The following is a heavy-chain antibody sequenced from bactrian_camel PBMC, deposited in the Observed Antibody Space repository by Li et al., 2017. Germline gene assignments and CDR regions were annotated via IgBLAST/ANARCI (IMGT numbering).Heavy chain of an antibody. V-gene: IGHV3S1*01. J-gene: IGHJ4*01. D-gene: IGHD2*01. CDR1: GYGSSRYY. Sequence: HVQLVESGGGSVQAGGSLRLSCEASGYGSSRYYMAWFRQAPGNEREGVAALSVGGDRTYYADSVKGRFTISRDNAKNMLFLQMNNLKPEDTAMYYCAAYRGAPFASGPVCFATLKREFADWGQGTQVTVS. CDR3: AAYRGAPFASGPVCFATLKREFAD. CDR2: LSVGGDRT.